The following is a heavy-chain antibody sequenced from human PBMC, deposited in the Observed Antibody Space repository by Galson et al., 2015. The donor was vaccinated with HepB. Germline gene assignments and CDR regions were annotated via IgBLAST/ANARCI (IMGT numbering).Heavy chain of an antibody. V-gene: IGHV3-21*06. CDR1: EFSFSTYH. CDR3: ARSSGSNYFYGMDV. CDR2: IDSTSSYT. J-gene: IGHJ6*02. D-gene: IGHD5-12*01. Sequence: SLRLSCAASEFSFSTYHMNWVRQAPGKGLEWVSYIDSTSSYTYYADSVKGRFTISRDNAKNTLYLQMNSLRAEGTAVFYCARSSGSNYFYGMDVWGQGTTVTVSS.